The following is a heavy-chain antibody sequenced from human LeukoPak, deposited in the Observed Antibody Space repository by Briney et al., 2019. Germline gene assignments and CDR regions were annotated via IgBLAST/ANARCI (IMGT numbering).Heavy chain of an antibody. CDR3: ARDVGGSLDY. Sequence: PGGSLRLSRAASGFTFSTYWMAWVRQAPGKGLEWVANIKEDESAKHQADSVKGRFTISRDNAQNSVYLQMSSLRGDDTAVYYCARDVGGSLDYWGQGTLVTVSS. V-gene: IGHV3-7*01. CDR1: GFTFSTYW. J-gene: IGHJ4*02. D-gene: IGHD1-26*01. CDR2: IKEDESAK.